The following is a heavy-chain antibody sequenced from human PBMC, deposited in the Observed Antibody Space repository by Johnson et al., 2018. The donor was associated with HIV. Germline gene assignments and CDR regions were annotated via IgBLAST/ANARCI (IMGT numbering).Heavy chain of an antibody. CDR3: ARDHLRRSHAFDI. J-gene: IGHJ3*02. CDR2: IKQDGSEK. V-gene: IGHV3-7*03. Sequence: VQLVESGGGVVQPGGSLRLSCAASGFTFSSYWMSWVRQAPGKGLEWVANIKQDGSEKYYVDSVKGRFTISRDNSKNTLYLQMNSLRAEDTAVYYCARDHLRRSHAFDIWGQGTMVTVSS. CDR1: GFTFSSYW. D-gene: IGHD2-15*01.